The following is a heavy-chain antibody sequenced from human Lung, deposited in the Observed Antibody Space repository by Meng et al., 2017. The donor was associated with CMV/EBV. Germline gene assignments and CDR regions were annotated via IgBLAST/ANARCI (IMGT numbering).Heavy chain of an antibody. J-gene: IGHJ4*02. Sequence: GEXXKISCAASGFTFRNYNMNWVRQAPGKGLEWVSSIDSSSTYIYYEESVKGRFTISRDNAKNSLFLQMNSLRAEDTAVYYCASSDLGIQLWLPFDHWGQGTMVTVSS. V-gene: IGHV3-21*01. CDR1: GFTFRNYN. CDR2: IDSSSTYI. D-gene: IGHD5-18*01. CDR3: ASSDLGIQLWLPFDH.